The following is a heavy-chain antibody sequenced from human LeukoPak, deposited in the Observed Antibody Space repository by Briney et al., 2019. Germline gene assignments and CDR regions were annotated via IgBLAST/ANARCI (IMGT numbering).Heavy chain of an antibody. V-gene: IGHV4-59*01. Sequence: SETLSLTCTVSGGSIGSYYWSWIRQPPGKGLEWIGYVYYSGSTSYNPSLKSRVTISVDTSKNQFSLKLSSVTAADTAVYYCARSGYRSSTSCYRSLWFDPWGQGTLVTVSS. CDR1: GGSIGSYY. CDR3: ARSGYRSSTSCYRSLWFDP. D-gene: IGHD2-2*02. CDR2: VYYSGST. J-gene: IGHJ5*02.